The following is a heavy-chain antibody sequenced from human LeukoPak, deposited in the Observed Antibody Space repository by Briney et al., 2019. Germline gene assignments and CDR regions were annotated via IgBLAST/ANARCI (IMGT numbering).Heavy chain of an antibody. D-gene: IGHD3-10*01. CDR3: ARDSGDYYGSGSNFDY. J-gene: IGHJ4*02. CDR1: GYTFTAYS. CDR2: ISPNSGGT. Sequence: ASVKVSCKASGYTFTAYSIHWVRQAPGRGLEWMGWISPNSGGTNYAQNFQGRVTMTRDTSISTVYMELSRLRSDDTAVYYCARDSGDYYGSGSNFDYWGQGTLVTVSS. V-gene: IGHV1-2*02.